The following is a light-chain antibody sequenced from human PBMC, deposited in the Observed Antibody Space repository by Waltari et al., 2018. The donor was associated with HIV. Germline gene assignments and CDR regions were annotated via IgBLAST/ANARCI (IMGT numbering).Light chain of an antibody. CDR3: SSYTSSSTVV. J-gene: IGLJ2*01. CDR2: EVS. Sequence: QSALTQPPSVSGSPGQSVTISCTGTSSDVGSYNRVSWYQQPPGTAPKLMIYEVSNRPPGVPDRFAGSKSGNTASLTISGLHAEDEADYYCSSYTSSSTVVFGGGTKLTVL. V-gene: IGLV2-18*02. CDR1: SSDVGSYNR.